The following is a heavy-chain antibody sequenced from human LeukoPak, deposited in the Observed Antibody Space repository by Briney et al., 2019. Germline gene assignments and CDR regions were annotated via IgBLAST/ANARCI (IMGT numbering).Heavy chain of an antibody. D-gene: IGHD3-22*01. Sequence: GSLRLSCAASGFTFSSYSMNWVRQAPGKGLEWVSSISSSSSYIYYADSVKGRFTISRDNAKNSLYLQMNSLRAEDTAVYYCARDLRWTMIVVVITAPDAFDIWGHGTMVTVSS. CDR1: GFTFSSYS. CDR3: ARDLRWTMIVVVITAPDAFDI. J-gene: IGHJ3*02. CDR2: ISSSSSYI. V-gene: IGHV3-21*01.